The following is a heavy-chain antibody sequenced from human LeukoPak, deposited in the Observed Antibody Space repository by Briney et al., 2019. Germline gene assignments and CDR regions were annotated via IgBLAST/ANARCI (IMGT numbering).Heavy chain of an antibody. CDR3: ARDARSGYVYFDY. J-gene: IGHJ4*02. CDR1: GFTFSSYG. D-gene: IGHD3-3*01. Sequence: PGGSLRLSCAASGFTFSSYGMHWVRQAPGKGLEWVAVIWYDGSNKYYADSVKGRFTISRDNSKNTLYLQMNSLRAEDTAVYYCARDARSGYVYFDYWGQGTLVTVSS. V-gene: IGHV3-33*01. CDR2: IWYDGSNK.